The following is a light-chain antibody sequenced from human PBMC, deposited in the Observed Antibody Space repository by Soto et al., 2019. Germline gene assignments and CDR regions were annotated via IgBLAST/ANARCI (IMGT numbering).Light chain of an antibody. J-gene: IGKJ4*01. Sequence: DIQMTQSPSTLSASVGDIVTITCRASQSVSGWLAWYRQKPGKAPELLIYSASTLETGVPSRFSGSGSGTEFTLTVSSLQPDDFATYYCQQYGSYPLTFGGGSK. CDR1: QSVSGW. CDR2: SAS. CDR3: QQYGSYPLT. V-gene: IGKV1-5*03.